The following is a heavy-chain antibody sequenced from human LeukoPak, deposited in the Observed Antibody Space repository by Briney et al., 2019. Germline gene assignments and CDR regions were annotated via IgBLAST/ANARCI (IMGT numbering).Heavy chain of an antibody. Sequence: PSETLSLTCTVSGGSISSYHWSWIRQPPGKGLEWIGYIYYSGSTNYNPSVKSRVTISIDTSKNQFSLKLSSVTAADTAVYYCARSSKFSSGWYSGVGGSDLWGQGTLVTVSS. V-gene: IGHV4-59*08. CDR1: GGSISSYH. D-gene: IGHD6-19*01. J-gene: IGHJ5*02. CDR3: ARSSKFSSGWYSGVGGSDL. CDR2: IYYSGST.